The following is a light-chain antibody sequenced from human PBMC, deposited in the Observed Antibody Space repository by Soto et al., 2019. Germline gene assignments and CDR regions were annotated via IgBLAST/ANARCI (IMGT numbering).Light chain of an antibody. Sequence: DIQMTQSPASLSAYVGDRVTITCRASQSISVYFNWYQQKPGKAPNLLIYTSSRLESEVPSRFSGGRSGASFTRTISSLQPGEFATYDCQQSYSAPWAFGQGTQV. CDR2: TSS. CDR1: QSISVY. CDR3: QQSYSAPWA. V-gene: IGKV1-39*01. J-gene: IGKJ1*01.